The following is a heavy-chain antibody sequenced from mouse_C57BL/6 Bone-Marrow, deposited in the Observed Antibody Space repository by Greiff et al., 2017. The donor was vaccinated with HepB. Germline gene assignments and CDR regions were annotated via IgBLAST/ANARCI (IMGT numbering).Heavy chain of an antibody. CDR1: GYTFTSYW. CDR3: ARGFSITTVVASRGYFDV. J-gene: IGHJ1*03. Sequence: QVQLQQPGAELVKPGASVKMSCKASGYTFTSYWITWVKQRPGQGLEWIGDIYPGSGSTNYNEKFKSKATLTVDTSSSTAYMQLSSLTSEDSAVYYCARGFSITTVVASRGYFDVWGTGTTVTVSS. D-gene: IGHD1-1*01. CDR2: IYPGSGST. V-gene: IGHV1-55*01.